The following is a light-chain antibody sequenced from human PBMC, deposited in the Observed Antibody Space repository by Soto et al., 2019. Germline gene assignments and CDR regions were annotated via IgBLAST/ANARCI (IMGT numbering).Light chain of an antibody. Sequence: QPVLTRPSSLSASPGASASLTCTLRSGINVGTYRIYWYQQKPGSPPQYLLRYKSDSDKQQGSGVPSRFSGSKDASANAGILLISGLQSEEEADYYCMIWHNNAAVFGEGTPLTVL. CDR3: MIWHNNAAV. V-gene: IGLV5-45*03. J-gene: IGLJ7*01. CDR1: SGINVGTYR. CDR2: YKSDSDK.